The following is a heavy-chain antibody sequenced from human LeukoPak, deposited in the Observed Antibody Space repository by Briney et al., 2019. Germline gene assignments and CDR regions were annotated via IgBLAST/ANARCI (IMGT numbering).Heavy chain of an antibody. CDR2: ISGSGGST. CDR3: AKAPVTSCRGAFCYPFDY. Sequence: PGGSLRLSCAASGFTFSSYAMGWVRQAPGKGLEWVSAISGSGGSTYYADSVRGRFTISRDTSRSTLYLQMNSLRAEDAAVYYCAKAPVTSCRGAFCYPFDYWGQGTLVTVSS. CDR1: GFTFSSYA. D-gene: IGHD2-15*01. J-gene: IGHJ4*02. V-gene: IGHV3-23*01.